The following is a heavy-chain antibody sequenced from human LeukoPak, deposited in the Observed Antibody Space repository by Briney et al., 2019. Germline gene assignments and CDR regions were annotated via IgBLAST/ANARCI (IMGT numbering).Heavy chain of an antibody. V-gene: IGHV4-59*01. Sequence: SETLSLTCNVSGGSISSYYWSWIRQPPGKGLEWIGYIYYSGSTNYNPSLKSRVTISVDTSKNQFSLKLSSVTAADTAVYYCARSRDILTGDYYYYYGMDVWGQGTTVTVSS. CDR1: GGSISSYY. CDR3: ARSRDILTGDYYYYYGMDV. CDR2: IYYSGST. D-gene: IGHD3-9*01. J-gene: IGHJ6*02.